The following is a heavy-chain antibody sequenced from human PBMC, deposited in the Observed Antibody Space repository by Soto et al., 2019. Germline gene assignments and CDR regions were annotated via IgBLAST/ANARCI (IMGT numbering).Heavy chain of an antibody. D-gene: IGHD6-13*01. CDR1: GFTFRSSP. CDR3: GRDASAAPDY. V-gene: IGHV3-23*01. Sequence: GGSLRLSCAVSGFTFRSSPMSWVRRAPGKGLEWVSGINGGESSKHYAESVRGRFTITRDNAKNTLYLQMNSLSVEDTAVYYCGRDASAAPDYWGQGTLVTVSS. CDR2: INGGESSK. J-gene: IGHJ4*02.